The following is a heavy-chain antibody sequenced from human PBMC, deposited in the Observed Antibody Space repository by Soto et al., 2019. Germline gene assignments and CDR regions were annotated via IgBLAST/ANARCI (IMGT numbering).Heavy chain of an antibody. V-gene: IGHV3-33*01. Sequence: QVQLVESGGGVVQPGRSLRLSCAASGFTFSSYGMHWVRQAPGKGLEWVAVIWYDGSNKYYADSVKGRFTISRDNSKNTRYLQMNSLRAEDTAVYYCARDDSSSWYELDYWGQGTLVTVSS. CDR2: IWYDGSNK. CDR3: ARDDSSSWYELDY. J-gene: IGHJ4*02. D-gene: IGHD6-13*01. CDR1: GFTFSSYG.